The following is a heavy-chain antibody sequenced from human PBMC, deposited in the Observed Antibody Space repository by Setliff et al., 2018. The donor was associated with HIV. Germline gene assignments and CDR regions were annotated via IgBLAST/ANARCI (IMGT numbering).Heavy chain of an antibody. D-gene: IGHD3-3*01. CDR3: ARGEKRFLEWLPLDYYYYYYMDV. CDR2: INVNSGGT. CDR1: TNIFTGYF. Sequence: GASVKVSCKASTNIFTGYFIHWVRQAPGQGPEWMGWINVNSGGTKYAQKFQGRVTMTRATSISTAYMELSSLRSEDTAVYYCARGEKRFLEWLPLDYYYYYYMDVWGKGITVT. V-gene: IGHV1-2*02. J-gene: IGHJ6*03.